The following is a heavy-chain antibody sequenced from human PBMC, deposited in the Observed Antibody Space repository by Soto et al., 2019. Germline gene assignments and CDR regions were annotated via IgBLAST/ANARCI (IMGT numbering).Heavy chain of an antibody. V-gene: IGHV1-8*01. Sequence: ASVKVSCKASGYTFTSYDINWVRQATGQGLEWMGWMNPNSGNTGYAQKFQGRVTMTTDASTSTAYMELSSLRSEDTAVYYCARDLPPPYYDILTGYYMGYYYYGMDVWGQGTTVTVSS. D-gene: IGHD3-9*01. J-gene: IGHJ6*02. CDR2: MNPNSGNT. CDR1: GYTFTSYD. CDR3: ARDLPPPYYDILTGYYMGYYYYGMDV.